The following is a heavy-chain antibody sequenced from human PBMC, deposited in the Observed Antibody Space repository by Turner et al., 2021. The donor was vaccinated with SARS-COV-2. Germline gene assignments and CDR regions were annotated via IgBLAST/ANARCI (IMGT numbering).Heavy chain of an antibody. J-gene: IGHJ4*02. Sequence: QVQLVESGGGVVQPGRSLRLSCAASGFTFSSYGMHWVRQAPGKGLEWVAVTSYDGSNKYYADSVKGRFTISRDNSKNTLYLQMNSLRAEDTAVYYCAKQQGLYSNPMYYLDYWGQGTLVTVSS. CDR3: AKQQGLYSNPMYYLDY. CDR1: GFTFSSYG. V-gene: IGHV3-30*18. D-gene: IGHD4-4*01. CDR2: TSYDGSNK.